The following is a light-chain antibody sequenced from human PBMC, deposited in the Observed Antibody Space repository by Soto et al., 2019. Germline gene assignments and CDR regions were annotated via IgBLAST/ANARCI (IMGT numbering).Light chain of an antibody. CDR2: AAS. V-gene: IGKV1-39*01. Sequence: DIQMTQSPSSLSASVGDRVIITCRASQSIRIYLNWYQKKPGKAPKLLIYAASNLQNGVPSRFGGSGSGTDFTLTITSLQPEDFATYYCQQSYRTPTFGGGTKVEIK. J-gene: IGKJ4*01. CDR3: QQSYRTPT. CDR1: QSIRIY.